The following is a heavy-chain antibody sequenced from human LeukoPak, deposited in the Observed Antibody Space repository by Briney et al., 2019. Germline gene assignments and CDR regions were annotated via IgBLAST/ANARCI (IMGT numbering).Heavy chain of an antibody. CDR3: AKCRSYYGEGFDY. CDR2: ISWNSGSI. D-gene: IGHD1-26*01. V-gene: IGHV3-9*01. J-gene: IGHJ4*02. CDR1: GFTFSSYA. Sequence: PGGSLRLSCAASGFTFSSYAMSWVRQAPGKGLEWVSGISWNSGSIGYADSVKGRFTISRDNAKNSLYLQMNSLRAEDTALYYCAKCRSYYGEGFDYWGQGTLVTVSS.